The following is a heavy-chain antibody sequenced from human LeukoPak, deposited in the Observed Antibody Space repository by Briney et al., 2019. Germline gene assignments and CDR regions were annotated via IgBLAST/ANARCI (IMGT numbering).Heavy chain of an antibody. Sequence: ASVKVSCKASGYTFTSYDINWVRQATGQGLEWMGWMNPNSGNTGYAQKFQGRVTMTTDTSTSTAYMELRSLRSDDTAVYYCARKITYYYDSSGYNFDYWGQGTLVTVSS. J-gene: IGHJ4*02. D-gene: IGHD3-22*01. V-gene: IGHV1-8*02. CDR1: GYTFTSYD. CDR2: MNPNSGNT. CDR3: ARKITYYYDSSGYNFDY.